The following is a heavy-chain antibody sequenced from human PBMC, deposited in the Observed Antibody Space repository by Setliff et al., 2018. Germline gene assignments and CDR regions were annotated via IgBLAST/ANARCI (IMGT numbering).Heavy chain of an antibody. CDR2: IAFDGINI. Sequence: GGSLRLSCAASGFTFSSYAMHWVRQAPGKGLEWVAVIAFDGINIYYADSVKGRFTISRDNSKNMLYLQMNSLRAEDTAVYYCARALAYYYMDVWGKGTTVTVSS. J-gene: IGHJ6*03. CDR3: ARALAYYYMDV. CDR1: GFTFSSYA. V-gene: IGHV3-30*01.